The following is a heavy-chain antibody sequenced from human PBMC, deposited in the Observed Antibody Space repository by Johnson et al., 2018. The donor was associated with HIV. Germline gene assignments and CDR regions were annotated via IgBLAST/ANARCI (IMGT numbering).Heavy chain of an antibody. J-gene: IGHJ3*02. CDR3: ARDKGTNFSGWYRESDAFDI. Sequence: QVQLVESGGGVVQPGRSLRLSCAASGFTFSSYGMHWVRQAPGKGLEWVAVISYDGSNKYQADSVTGRFTISRDNSKNTLYLQMNSLRAEDTAVYYCARDKGTNFSGWYRESDAFDIWGQGTMVTVSS. CDR1: GFTFSSYG. CDR2: ISYDGSNK. D-gene: IGHD6-19*01. V-gene: IGHV3-30*03.